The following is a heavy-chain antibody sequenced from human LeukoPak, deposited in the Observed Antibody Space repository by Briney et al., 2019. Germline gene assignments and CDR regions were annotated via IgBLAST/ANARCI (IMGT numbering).Heavy chain of an antibody. CDR1: GISITTYY. V-gene: IGHV4-59*01. CDR2: IHYSGST. CDR3: ARDIREVGDSHYFDY. D-gene: IGHD1-26*01. J-gene: IGHJ4*02. Sequence: KPSETLSLNCPVSGISITTYYWSWIRQPPGKGLEWIGLIHYSGSTTYNPSLNSRVTISIDTSKNQFSLHLSSVTGADTAVYYCARDIREVGDSHYFDYWGQGALVTVTS.